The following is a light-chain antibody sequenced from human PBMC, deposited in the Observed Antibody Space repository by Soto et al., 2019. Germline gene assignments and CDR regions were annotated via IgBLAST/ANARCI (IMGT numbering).Light chain of an antibody. CDR1: QSVSSSY. CDR3: QQYNDWPLT. J-gene: IGKJ1*01. CDR2: GAS. V-gene: IGKV3-20*01. Sequence: EIVLTQSPGTLSLSPGERATLSCRASQSVSSSYLAWYQQKPGQAPRLLIYGASSRATGIPDRFSGSGSGTEFTLTINSLQSEDFALYYCQQYNDWPLTFGQGTKVDIK.